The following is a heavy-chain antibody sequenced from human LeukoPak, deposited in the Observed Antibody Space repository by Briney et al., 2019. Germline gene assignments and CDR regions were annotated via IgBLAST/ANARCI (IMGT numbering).Heavy chain of an antibody. CDR1: GYSFTRYW. Sequence: GESLKISCKSSGYSFTRYWIGWVRQMPGKGLEWMGIIYPGDSDTRYSPSFQGQVTISADKSISTAYLQWSSLKASDTAMYFCARRPHYSCGLWYFDYWGQGTLVTVSS. CDR2: IYPGDSDT. J-gene: IGHJ4*02. D-gene: IGHD6-25*01. V-gene: IGHV5-51*01. CDR3: ARRPHYSCGLWYFDY.